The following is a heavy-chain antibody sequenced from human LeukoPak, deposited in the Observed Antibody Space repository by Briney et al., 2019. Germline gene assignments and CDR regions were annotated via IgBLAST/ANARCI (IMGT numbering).Heavy chain of an antibody. D-gene: IGHD4-17*01. J-gene: IGHJ4*02. CDR2: TYQSART. CDR3: ARLATASGDYSLVD. CDR1: GGSISSYY. V-gene: IGHV4-59*08. Sequence: SETLSLTCTISGGSISSYYWSWVRQPPGKGLEWIGYTYQSARTNYNPSLKSRVTMSVDTSKNQVSLRLTSVTAADTAVYYCARLATASGDYSLVDWGQGTLVTVSS.